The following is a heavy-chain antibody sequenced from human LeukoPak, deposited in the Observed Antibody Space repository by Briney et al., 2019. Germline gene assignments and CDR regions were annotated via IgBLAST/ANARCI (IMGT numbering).Heavy chain of an antibody. Sequence: SETLSLTCTVSGGSISSGIYYWSWIRQHPGKGLEWIGYIYYSGSTYYNPSLKSRVTISVDTSKNQFSLKLSSVTAADTAVYYCARVGYSYGSAFDYWGQGTLVTVSS. CDR2: IYYSGST. CDR3: ARVGYSYGSAFDY. CDR1: GGSISSGIYY. V-gene: IGHV4-31*03. D-gene: IGHD5-18*01. J-gene: IGHJ4*02.